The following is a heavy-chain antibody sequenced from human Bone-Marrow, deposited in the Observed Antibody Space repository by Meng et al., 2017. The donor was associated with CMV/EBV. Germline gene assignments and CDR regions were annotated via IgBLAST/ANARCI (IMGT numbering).Heavy chain of an antibody. J-gene: IGHJ4*02. D-gene: IGHD5-24*01. CDR2: ISSNGGST. Sequence: GESLKISCAASGFTFSSYAMHWVRQAPGKGLEYVSAISSNGGSTYYADSVMGRFTISRDNSKNTLYLQMGSLRAEDMAVYYCARDSRDGYNYQFYYFDYWGQGTLVTVSS. V-gene: IGHV3-64*02. CDR3: ARDSRDGYNYQFYYFDY. CDR1: GFTFSSYA.